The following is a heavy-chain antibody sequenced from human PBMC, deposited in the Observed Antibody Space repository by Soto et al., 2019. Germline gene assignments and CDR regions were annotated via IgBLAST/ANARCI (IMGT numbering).Heavy chain of an antibody. J-gene: IGHJ5*02. Sequence: SETLSLTCTVSGGSISSSSYYWGWILQPPGKGLEWIGSIYYSGSTYYNPSLKSRVTISVDTSKNQFSLKLSSVTAADTAVYYCARQRIAARPGVWYYNWFDPWGQGTLVTVSS. CDR2: IYYSGST. CDR1: GGSISSSSYY. D-gene: IGHD6-6*01. CDR3: ARQRIAARPGVWYYNWFDP. V-gene: IGHV4-39*01.